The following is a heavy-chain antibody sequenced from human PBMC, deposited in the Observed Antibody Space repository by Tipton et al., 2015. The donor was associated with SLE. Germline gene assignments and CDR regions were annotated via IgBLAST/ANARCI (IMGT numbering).Heavy chain of an antibody. J-gene: IGHJ5*02. D-gene: IGHD4-23*01. CDR1: GFTFSYFA. CDR3: ARDNGGNPGWFDV. CDR2: ISSDAHRT. V-gene: IGHV3-64*02. Sequence: SLRLSCAASGFTFSYFAMHWVRQAPGKGLEHVSAISSDAHRTYHVDAVKGRFTISRDNSRNTLYLHMGSLRFDDMAVYFCARDNGGNPGWFDVWGQGALVTVSS.